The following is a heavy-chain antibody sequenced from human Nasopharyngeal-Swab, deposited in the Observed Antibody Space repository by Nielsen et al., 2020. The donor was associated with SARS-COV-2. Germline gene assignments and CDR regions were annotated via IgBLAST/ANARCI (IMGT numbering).Heavy chain of an antibody. V-gene: IGHV3-43*02. J-gene: IGHJ6*02. CDR2: ISGDGGNT. D-gene: IGHD2-21*02. CDR3: AKAQGVATVANYYYFGMDV. Sequence: GGSLRLSCAASGFTFDDYAMNWVRQAPGKGLEWVSLISGDGGNTYYAESAKGRFTISRDNSKNSLYLQMNSLRTEDTALYYCAKAQGVATVANYYYFGMDVWGQGTTVTVSS. CDR1: GFTFDDYA.